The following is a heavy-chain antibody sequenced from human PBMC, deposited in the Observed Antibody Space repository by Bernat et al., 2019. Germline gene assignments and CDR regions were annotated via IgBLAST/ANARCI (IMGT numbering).Heavy chain of an antibody. CDR1: GFSFSSYA. D-gene: IGHD3-10*01. V-gene: IGHV3-23*01. Sequence: EVQLLESGGGLVQPGGSLRLSCAASGFSFSSYAMAWVRQAPGKGLVWVSSISGSAGDTLYADSVKGRFTISRDNSKNTLYLQMNGLRAEETAVYYCAKDFPLTVVQGILDSWGQGTLVTVSS. CDR2: ISGSAGDT. CDR3: AKDFPLTVVQGILDS. J-gene: IGHJ4*02.